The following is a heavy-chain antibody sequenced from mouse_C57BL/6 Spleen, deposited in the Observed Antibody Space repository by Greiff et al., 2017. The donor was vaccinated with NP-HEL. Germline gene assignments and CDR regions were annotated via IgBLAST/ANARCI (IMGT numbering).Heavy chain of an antibody. Sequence: VQLQQPGAELVRPGTSVKLSCKASGYTFTSYWMHWVKQRPGQGLEWIGVIDPSDSYTNYNQKFKGKATLTVDTSSSTDYMQLSSLTSEDAAVYYCAREGGNYRYFDVWGTGTTVTVAS. CDR1: GYTFTSYW. D-gene: IGHD2-1*01. CDR3: AREGGNYRYFDV. V-gene: IGHV1-59*01. J-gene: IGHJ1*03. CDR2: IDPSDSYT.